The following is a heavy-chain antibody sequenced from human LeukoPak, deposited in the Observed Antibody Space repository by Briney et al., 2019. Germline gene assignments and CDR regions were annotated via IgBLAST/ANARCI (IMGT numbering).Heavy chain of an antibody. CDR1: GGSITSYY. J-gene: IGHJ4*02. D-gene: IGHD1-26*01. CDR3: VRSGGSGTYYDGSFDY. V-gene: IGHV4-4*07. Sequence: SETLSLTCTVSGGSITSYYWSWIRQPAGKGLEGIGRICTSGSTNYNPSLKSRGTMSVDTSNNQFSLKLSSVTAADTAVYYCVRSGGSGTYYDGSFDYWGQGTLVTVSS. CDR2: ICTSGST.